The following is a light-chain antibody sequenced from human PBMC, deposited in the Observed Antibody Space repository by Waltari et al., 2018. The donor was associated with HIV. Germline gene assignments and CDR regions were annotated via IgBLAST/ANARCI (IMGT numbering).Light chain of an antibody. CDR1: NIGSKS. Sequence: SYDLTQPPSVSVAPGQTARITCGGNNIGSKSVHWYQLRPGQAPVLVVYDDRDRPSGIPERFSGSNSGDTATLTVGRAEAGDEADYYCQVWDSNSAFFGSGTKVTVL. CDR2: DDR. V-gene: IGLV3-21*02. CDR3: QVWDSNSAF. J-gene: IGLJ1*01.